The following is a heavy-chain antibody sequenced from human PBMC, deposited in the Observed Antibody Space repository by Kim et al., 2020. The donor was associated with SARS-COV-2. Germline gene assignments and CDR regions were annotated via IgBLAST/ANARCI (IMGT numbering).Heavy chain of an antibody. D-gene: IGHD5-12*01. CDR2: ISIRSSYI. CDR1: GFTFSSYT. J-gene: IGHJ4*02. V-gene: IGHV3-21*01. Sequence: GGSLRLSCAASGFTFSSYTMNWVRQAPGRGLEWVSSISIRSSYIYYADSMKGRFTISRDNVENSLFLQINSLTVEDTAVYFCARSRDGYTNSAFDLWGRGTQVTVSS. CDR3: ARSRDGYTNSAFDL.